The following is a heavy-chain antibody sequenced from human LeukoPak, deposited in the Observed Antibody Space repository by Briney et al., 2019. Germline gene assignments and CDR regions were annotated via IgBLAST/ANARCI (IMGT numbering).Heavy chain of an antibody. Sequence: GGSLRLSCAAPGLTFSSHAMSWVRQATGKGLEWVSLISGSGGTTYYADSVKGRFTISRDNSKNTLSLQMNSLRVEDTAIYYCARLSSGWYDSWGQGTLVTVSS. CDR1: GLTFSSHA. J-gene: IGHJ5*01. CDR2: ISGSGGTT. D-gene: IGHD6-19*01. V-gene: IGHV3-23*01. CDR3: ARLSSGWYDS.